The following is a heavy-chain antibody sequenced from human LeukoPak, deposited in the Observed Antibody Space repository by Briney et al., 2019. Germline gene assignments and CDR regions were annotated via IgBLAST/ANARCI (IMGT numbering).Heavy chain of an antibody. J-gene: IGHJ4*02. V-gene: IGHV3-23*01. CDR3: AKPPSYYDFWSGPILPSDY. Sequence: GGSLRLSCAASGFTFSSYAMSWVRQAPGKGLEWVSAISGSGGSTYYADSVKGRFTISRDNSKNTLYLQMNSLRAEDTAVYYCAKPPSYYDFWSGPILPSDYWGQGTLVTVSS. CDR2: ISGSGGST. CDR1: GFTFSSYA. D-gene: IGHD3-3*01.